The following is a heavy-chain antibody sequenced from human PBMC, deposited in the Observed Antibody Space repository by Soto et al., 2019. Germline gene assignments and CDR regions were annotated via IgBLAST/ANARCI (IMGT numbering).Heavy chain of an antibody. CDR2: IIPILRMA. CDR3: ATTYGSGSAHFDY. CDR1: GGTFTSYT. V-gene: IGHV1-69*02. J-gene: IGHJ4*02. Sequence: QVQLVQSGAEVKMPGSSVKVSCTASGGTFTSYTFSWVRQVPGQGLEWMGRIIPILRMADFAQKFQGRVTITADESTSTVYMTLSRLRSAVPAVYYSATTYGSGSAHFDYWGQGTLVTVS. D-gene: IGHD3-10*01.